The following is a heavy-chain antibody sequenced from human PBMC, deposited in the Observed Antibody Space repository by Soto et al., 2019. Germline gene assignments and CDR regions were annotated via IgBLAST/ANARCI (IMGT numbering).Heavy chain of an antibody. CDR3: ARDSGSYIDY. D-gene: IGHD1-26*01. Sequence: SSATLSLTCAVSGGSISSRNWWSWVRQSPGKGLEWIGEIYPHGATNYNPSLKSRVTISLDKSKNQFSLNLESVTAADTAVYYCARDSGSYIDYWGQGTLVTVSS. CDR2: IYPHGAT. V-gene: IGHV4-4*02. CDR1: GGSISSRNW. J-gene: IGHJ4*02.